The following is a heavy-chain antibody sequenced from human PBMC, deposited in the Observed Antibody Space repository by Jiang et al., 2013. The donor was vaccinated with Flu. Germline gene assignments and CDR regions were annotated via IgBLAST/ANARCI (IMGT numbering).Heavy chain of an antibody. J-gene: IGHJ4*02. Sequence: GAEVKKPGESLKISCKGSGYIFTNYWIGWVRQMPGKGLEWMGIIYPGDSETKYSPSFQGQVTLSADKFINTAYLQWSSLQASDTAMYFCARLYYYERGSYYRHLDYWGQGTLVTVSS. CDR2: IYPGDSET. D-gene: IGHD3-22*01. CDR3: ARLYYYERGSYYRHLDY. CDR1: GYIFTNYW. V-gene: IGHV5-51*01.